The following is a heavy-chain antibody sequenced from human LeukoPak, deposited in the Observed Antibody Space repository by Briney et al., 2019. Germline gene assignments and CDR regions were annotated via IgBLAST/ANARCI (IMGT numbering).Heavy chain of an antibody. Sequence: RTSETLSLTCAVSGGSMSSSNWWSWVRQPPGKGLEWIGEIYHSGSTNYNPSLKSRVTISVDTSKNQFSLKLSSVTAADTAVYYCARRVWFEPYWYFDLWGRGTLVTVSS. CDR3: ARRVWFEPYWYFDL. CDR1: GGSMSSSNW. J-gene: IGHJ2*01. D-gene: IGHD3-10*01. CDR2: IYHSGST. V-gene: IGHV4-4*02.